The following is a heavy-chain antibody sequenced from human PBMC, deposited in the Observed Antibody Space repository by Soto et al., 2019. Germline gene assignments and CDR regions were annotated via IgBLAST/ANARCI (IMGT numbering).Heavy chain of an antibody. D-gene: IGHD3-10*01. Sequence: PWGSLRLSCAASGFTFISYGMHFFRHSPFKWLEWVAVISYDGSNEYYADSVKGRFTMSRDNAKDSLYLQMDSLRAEDTAVYYCVRDSGYGSGASVNHYLDYWGHGTLVTVSS. CDR3: VRDSGYGSGASVNHYLDY. V-gene: IGHV3-30*03. CDR1: GFTFISYG. J-gene: IGHJ4*01. CDR2: ISYDGSNE.